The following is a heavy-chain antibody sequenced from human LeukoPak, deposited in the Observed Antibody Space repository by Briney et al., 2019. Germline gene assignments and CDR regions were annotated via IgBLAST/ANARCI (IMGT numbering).Heavy chain of an antibody. Sequence: PGGSLRLSCTTSGFTFSSYAMTWVRRAPGRGLEWVASMSSGGTYIYYPDSVRGRFTISRDNAKNSLYLLMNNLRAEDTAVYYCARDRSTGAFRAFVVQWGQGTLVTVSS. CDR2: MSSGGTYI. J-gene: IGHJ4*02. D-gene: IGHD2-21*01. V-gene: IGHV3-21*01. CDR1: GFTFSSYA. CDR3: ARDRSTGAFRAFVVQ.